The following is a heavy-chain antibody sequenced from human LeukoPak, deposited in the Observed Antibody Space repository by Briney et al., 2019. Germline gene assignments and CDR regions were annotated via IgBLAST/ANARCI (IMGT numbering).Heavy chain of an antibody. J-gene: IGHJ6*03. V-gene: IGHV3-23*01. Sequence: PGGSLRLSCAASGFTFSNYAMSWVRQAPGKGLEWVSAISGSGGSTYYADSVKGRFTISRDNSKNTLYLQMNSLRAEDTAVYYCAKAAGPTRSYYYMDVWGKGTTVTVSS. D-gene: IGHD3-10*01. CDR1: GFTFSNYA. CDR3: AKAAGPTRSYYYMDV. CDR2: ISGSGGST.